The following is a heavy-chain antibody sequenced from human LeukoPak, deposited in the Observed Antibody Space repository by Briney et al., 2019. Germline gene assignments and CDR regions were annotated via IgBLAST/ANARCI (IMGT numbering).Heavy chain of an antibody. CDR2: ISAYNGNT. CDR1: GYTFTSYG. V-gene: IGHV1-18*01. Sequence: ASVKVSCKASGYTFTSYGISWVRQAPGQGLEWMGWISAYNGNTNYAQKLQGRVTMTTDTSTSTAYMELRSLRSDDTAVYYCAREGRTIFGVVITRYYFDYWGQGTLVTVSS. J-gene: IGHJ4*02. D-gene: IGHD3-3*01. CDR3: AREGRTIFGVVITRYYFDY.